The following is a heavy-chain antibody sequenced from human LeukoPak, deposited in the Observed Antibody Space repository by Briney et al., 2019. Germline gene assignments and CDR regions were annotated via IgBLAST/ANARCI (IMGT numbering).Heavy chain of an antibody. J-gene: IGHJ3*02. CDR3: GINRPGKALDI. CDR1: GYTFTGYY. V-gene: IGHV1-2*02. D-gene: IGHD3-10*01. CDR2: IGPKSGDT. Sequence: ASVTVSCKASGYTFTGYYMHWVRQAPGQGLEWMGWIGPKSGDTSYSQKFQGRVTVTRDTSISTVYMEVSRLRSDDTAVYYCGINRPGKALDIWGQGTMVTVSS.